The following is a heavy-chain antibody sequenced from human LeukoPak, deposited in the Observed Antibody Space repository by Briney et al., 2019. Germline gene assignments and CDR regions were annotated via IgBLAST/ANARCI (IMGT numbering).Heavy chain of an antibody. CDR3: ARDYGYSYGHDFDY. J-gene: IGHJ4*02. Sequence: GGSLRLSCAASGFTFSSYWMHWVRQAPWKGLVWVSRINSDGSSTSYADSVKGRFTISRDNAKNTLYLQMNSLRAEDTAVYYCARDYGYSYGHDFDYWGQGTLVTVSS. CDR1: GFTFSSYW. CDR2: INSDGSST. V-gene: IGHV3-74*01. D-gene: IGHD5-18*01.